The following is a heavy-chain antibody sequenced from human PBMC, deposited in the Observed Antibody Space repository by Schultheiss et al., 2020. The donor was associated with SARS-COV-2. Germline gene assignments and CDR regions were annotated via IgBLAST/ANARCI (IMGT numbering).Heavy chain of an antibody. CDR1: GGSISSYY. V-gene: IGHV4-59*12. CDR2: IYYSGST. Sequence: SETLSLTCTVSGGSISSYYWSWIRQPPGKGLEWIGYIYYSGSTNYNPSLKSRVTISVDTSKNQFSLKLSSVTAADTAVYYCARGRYSGSYFDYWGQGTLVTVSS. D-gene: IGHD1-26*01. CDR3: ARGRYSGSYFDY. J-gene: IGHJ4*02.